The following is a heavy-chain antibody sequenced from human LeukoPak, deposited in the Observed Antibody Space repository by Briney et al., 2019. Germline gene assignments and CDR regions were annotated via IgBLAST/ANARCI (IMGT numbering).Heavy chain of an antibody. CDR1: GFTFSSYA. D-gene: IGHD3-9*01. CDR3: AKDEAPLRYFDWLFLDY. Sequence: SGGSLRLSCAASGFTFSSYAMSWVRQAPGKGLEWVSAISGSGGSTYYADSVKGRFTISRDNSKNTLYLQMNSLRAEDTAVYYRAKDEAPLRYFDWLFLDYWGQGTLVTVSS. CDR2: ISGSGGST. V-gene: IGHV3-23*01. J-gene: IGHJ4*02.